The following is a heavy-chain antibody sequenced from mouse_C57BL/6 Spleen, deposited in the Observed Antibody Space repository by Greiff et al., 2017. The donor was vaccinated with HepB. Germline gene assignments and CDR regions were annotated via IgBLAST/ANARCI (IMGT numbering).Heavy chain of an antibody. D-gene: IGHD5-2*01. CDR1: GYNIKDIY. V-gene: IGHV14-3*02. Sequence: VQLKQSGAELVKPAASLKLSCTASGYNIKDIYIHWVKQRPEKGLERIRRTDPANGNTKYDPKFQGKAPITADTSANTAYLHLSRLTSEDTAVDYLRISSINAWGQGTTLTVSS. J-gene: IGHJ2*01. CDR2: TDPANGNT. CDR3: RISSINA.